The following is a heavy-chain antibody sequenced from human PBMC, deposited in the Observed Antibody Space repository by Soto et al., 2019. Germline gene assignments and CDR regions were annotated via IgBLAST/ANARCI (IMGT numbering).Heavy chain of an antibody. V-gene: IGHV3-21*01. CDR2: ISSSSSYI. D-gene: IGHD4-17*01. J-gene: IGHJ6*02. Sequence: ESGGGLVKPGGSLRLSCAASGFTFSSYSMNWVRQAPGKGLEWVSSISSSSSYIYYADSVKGRFTISRDNAKNSLYLQMNSLRAEDTAVYYCAREYGGDYYYYGMDVWGQGTTVTVSS. CDR1: GFTFSSYS. CDR3: AREYGGDYYYYGMDV.